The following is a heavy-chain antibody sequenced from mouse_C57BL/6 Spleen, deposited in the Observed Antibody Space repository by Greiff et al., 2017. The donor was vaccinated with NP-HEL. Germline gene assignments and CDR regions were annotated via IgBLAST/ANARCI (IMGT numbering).Heavy chain of an antibody. CDR3: AGDSSGY. D-gene: IGHD3-2*02. CDR1: GYTFTSYW. J-gene: IGHJ2*01. Sequence: QVQLKESGAELVKPGASVKLSCKASGYTFTSYWMQWVKQRPGQGLEWIGDIYPGSGSTNYNEKFKSKATLTVDTSSSTAYMQLSSLTSEDSAVYDCAGDSSGYWGQGTTLTVAS. V-gene: IGHV1-55*01. CDR2: IYPGSGST.